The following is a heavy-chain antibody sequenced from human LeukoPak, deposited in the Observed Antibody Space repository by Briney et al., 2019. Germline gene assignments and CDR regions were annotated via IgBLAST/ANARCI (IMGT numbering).Heavy chain of an antibody. J-gene: IGHJ4*02. CDR3: GSERGYRKGGIDY. D-gene: IGHD5-18*01. Sequence: SVKVSCKASGGTFSSYAISWVRQAPGQGLEWMGGIIPIFGTANYAQKFQGRVTITADESTSTAYMELSSLRSEDTAVYYCGSERGYRKGGIDYWGQGTLVTVSS. V-gene: IGHV1-69*13. CDR2: IIPIFGTA. CDR1: GGTFSSYA.